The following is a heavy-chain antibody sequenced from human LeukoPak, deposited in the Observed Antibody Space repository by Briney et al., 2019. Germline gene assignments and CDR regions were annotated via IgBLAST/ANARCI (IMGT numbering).Heavy chain of an antibody. CDR3: ARDRPLDADDYYGFYYFDY. J-gene: IGHJ4*02. CDR2: INPKSGGT. V-gene: IGHV1-2*02. CDR1: GYTSTGYY. D-gene: IGHD3-10*01. Sequence: ASVKVSCKASGYTSTGYYMHWVRQAPGQGLEWMGWINPKSGGTNHAQKFQGRVTMTRDTSISTAYMELSRLRSDDTAVYYCARDRPLDADDYYGFYYFDYWDQGTLVTVSS.